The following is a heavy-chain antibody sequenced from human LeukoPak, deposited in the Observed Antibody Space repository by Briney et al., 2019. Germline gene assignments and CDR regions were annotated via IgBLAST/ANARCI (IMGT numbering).Heavy chain of an antibody. CDR2: IKQDGSEK. J-gene: IGHJ4*02. CDR1: GFTFSSYW. V-gene: IGHV3-7*01. D-gene: IGHD3-3*01. Sequence: GGSLRLSCAASGFTFSSYWMSWVRQAPGKGLEWVANIKQDGSEKYYVDSVKGRFTISRDNAKNSLYLQMNSLRAEDTAVYYCARLGTIFGVVIHIRVFDYWGQGTLVTVSS. CDR3: ARLGTIFGVVIHIRVFDY.